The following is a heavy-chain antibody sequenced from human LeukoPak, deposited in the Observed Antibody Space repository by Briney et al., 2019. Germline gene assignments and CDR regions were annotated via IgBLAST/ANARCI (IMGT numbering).Heavy chain of an antibody. J-gene: IGHJ6*03. CDR1: GFTFDDYA. V-gene: IGHV3-43D*03. CDR2: ISWDGGST. CDR3: AKDSYYYYYMDV. Sequence: GGSLRRSCAASGFTFDDYAIHWVRQAPGKGLEWISLISWDGGSTYYADSVKGRFTISRDNSKNSLYLQMNSLRAEDTALYYCAKDSYYYYYMDVWGKGTTVTVSS.